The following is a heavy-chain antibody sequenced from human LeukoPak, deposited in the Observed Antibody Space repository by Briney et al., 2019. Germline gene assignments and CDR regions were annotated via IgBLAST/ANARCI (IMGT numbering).Heavy chain of an antibody. CDR1: GLTFSSYG. V-gene: IGHV3-33*01. CDR3: ARDSTYSSGWYRHGMDV. CDR2: IWYDGSNK. D-gene: IGHD6-13*01. J-gene: IGHJ6*04. Sequence: PGRSLRLSCAASGLTFSSYGMHWVRQAPGKGLEWVAVIWYDGSNKYYADSVKGRFTISRDNSKNTLYLQMNSLRAEDTAVYYCARDSTYSSGWYRHGMDVWGKGTTVTVSS.